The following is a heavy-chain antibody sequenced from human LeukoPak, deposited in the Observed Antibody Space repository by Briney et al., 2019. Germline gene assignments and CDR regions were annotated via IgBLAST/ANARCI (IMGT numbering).Heavy chain of an antibody. D-gene: IGHD5-12*01. CDR2: ISSSSNTI. V-gene: IGHV3-48*02. J-gene: IGHJ4*02. CDR1: GFTFSSYI. Sequence: PGGSLRLSCAASGFTFSSYIMNWVRQAPGKGLEWVSYISSSSNTIYYADSVKGRFTISRDNAKNSLYLQMNSLRDEDTAVYYCARDILTKQAYSGYDNWGQGTLVTVSS. CDR3: ARDILTKQAYSGYDN.